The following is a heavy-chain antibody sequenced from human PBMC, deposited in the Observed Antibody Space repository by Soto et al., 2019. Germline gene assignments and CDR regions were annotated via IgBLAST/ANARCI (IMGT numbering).Heavy chain of an antibody. J-gene: IGHJ6*02. Sequence: EVQLVESGGGFVQPGGSLRLSCAATGFTFSVYAMTWVRQAPGKGLEWVSAVTANGGSTYSADSVKGRFTISRDNSKNTLMMQMHSLKAEETAVYYFSSRAVGALANYYYFYGMDVWGQGTTVTVSS. CDR2: VTANGGST. D-gene: IGHD4-17*01. CDR1: GFTFSVYA. V-gene: IGHV3-23*04. CDR3: SSRAVGALANYYYFYGMDV.